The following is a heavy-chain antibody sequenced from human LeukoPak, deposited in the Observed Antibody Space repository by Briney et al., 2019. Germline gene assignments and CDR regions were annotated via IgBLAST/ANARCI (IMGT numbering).Heavy chain of an antibody. D-gene: IGHD6-19*01. V-gene: IGHV3-7*01. CDR3: AKDPPPVAGLSYFDY. J-gene: IGHJ4*02. CDR2: IKQDGSEK. CDR1: GFSFATYW. Sequence: PGGSLRLSCVGSGFSFATYWMSWVRQAPGKGLEWVANIKQDGSEKYYVDSVKGRFTISRDNAKNSLYLQMNSLRAEDTAVYYCAKDPPPVAGLSYFDYWGQGTLVTVSS.